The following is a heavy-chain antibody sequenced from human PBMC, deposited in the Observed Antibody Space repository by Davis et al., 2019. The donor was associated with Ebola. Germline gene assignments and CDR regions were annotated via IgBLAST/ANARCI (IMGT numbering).Heavy chain of an antibody. J-gene: IGHJ4*02. Sequence: GESLKISCKGSGYSFTSYWIAWVPPISGKGLEWMGIIYPGDSDTRYSPSFQGQVTISADKSISTAYLQWSSLKASDTAMYYCARPQGMATITSFDYWGQGTLVTVSS. D-gene: IGHD5-12*01. CDR3: ARPQGMATITSFDY. V-gene: IGHV5-51*01. CDR1: GYSFTSYW. CDR2: IYPGDSDT.